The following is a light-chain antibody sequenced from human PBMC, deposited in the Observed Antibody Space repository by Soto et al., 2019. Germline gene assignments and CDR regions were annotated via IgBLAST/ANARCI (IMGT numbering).Light chain of an antibody. CDR2: DVN. J-gene: IGLJ2*01. Sequence: QSVLTQPPSVSGSPGQSITISCTETSSDIGAYNYVSWYQQHPGKAPKLMIYDVNIRPSGVSNRFSGSKSGNTASLTISGLQAEDEADYYCTSWTTSTTMIFGGGTKVTVL. CDR1: SSDIGAYNY. V-gene: IGLV2-14*03. CDR3: TSWTTSTTMI.